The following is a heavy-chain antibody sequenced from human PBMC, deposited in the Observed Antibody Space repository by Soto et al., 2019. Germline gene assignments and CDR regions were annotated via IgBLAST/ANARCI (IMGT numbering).Heavy chain of an antibody. CDR1: GFSLSTSGMC. D-gene: IGHD6-19*01. J-gene: IGHJ6*02. Sequence: SVPTLVNPTQTLTLTCTFSGFSLSTSGMCVSWIRQPPGKALEWLALIDWDDDKYYSTSLKTRLTISKDTSKNQVVLTMTNMDPVDTATYYCARIYGSSGNPHYVMDVCGQGTTVPVSS. V-gene: IGHV2-70*01. CDR3: ARIYGSSGNPHYVMDV. CDR2: IDWDDDK.